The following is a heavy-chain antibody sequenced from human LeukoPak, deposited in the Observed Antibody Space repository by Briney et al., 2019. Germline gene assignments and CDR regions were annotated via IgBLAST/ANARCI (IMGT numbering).Heavy chain of an antibody. CDR1: GGSISSGDYY. CDR2: IYYSGST. V-gene: IGHV4-30-4*08. CDR3: AREGGFYCSSTSCYGLHY. D-gene: IGHD2-2*01. J-gene: IGHJ4*02. Sequence: SQTLSLTCTVSGGSISSGDYYWSWIRQPPGKGLEWIGYIYYSGSTYYNPSLKSRVTISVDTSKNQFSLKLSSVTAADTAVYYCAREGGFYCSSTSCYGLHYWGQGTLVTVSS.